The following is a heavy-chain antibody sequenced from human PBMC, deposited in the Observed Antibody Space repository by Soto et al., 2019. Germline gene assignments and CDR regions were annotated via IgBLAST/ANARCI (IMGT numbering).Heavy chain of an antibody. CDR1: GGSISGYY. Sequence: QVQLQESGPGLVKPSETLSLTCTVSGGSISGYYWTWIRQPPGKGLEWVGSRFYGGTTDYNPSLKSRLTMYLDTSKNHFSLKLRSVTAADTAVYYCARHRGPAPVYWGQGTLVTASS. CDR3: ARHRGPAPVY. V-gene: IGHV4-39*01. J-gene: IGHJ4*02. D-gene: IGHD3-10*01. CDR2: RFYGGTT.